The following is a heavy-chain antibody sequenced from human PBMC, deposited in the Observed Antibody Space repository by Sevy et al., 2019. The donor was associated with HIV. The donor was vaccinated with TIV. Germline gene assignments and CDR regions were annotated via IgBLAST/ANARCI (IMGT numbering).Heavy chain of an antibody. CDR2: ISGSGGST. CDR3: AKDQNGDYYDSSGYGY. D-gene: IGHD3-22*01. J-gene: IGHJ4*02. V-gene: IGHV3-23*01. Sequence: GGYLRLSCAASGFTFSSYAMSWVRQAPGKGLEWVSAISGSGGSTYYADSVKGRFTISRDNSKNTLYLQMNSLRAEDTAVYYCAKDQNGDYYDSSGYGYWGQGTLVIVSS. CDR1: GFTFSSYA.